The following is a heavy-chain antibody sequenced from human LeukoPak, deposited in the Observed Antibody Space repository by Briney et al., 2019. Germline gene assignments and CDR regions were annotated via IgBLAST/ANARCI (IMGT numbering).Heavy chain of an antibody. J-gene: IGHJ4*02. CDR3: ASSCDYVWGSYRYEFLNYFDY. V-gene: IGHV1-69*13. CDR2: IIPIFGTA. CDR1: GGTFSSYA. Sequence: SVKVSCKASGGTFSSYAISWVRQAPGQGLEWMGGIIPIFGTANYAQKFQGRVTITADESTSTAYMELSSLRSEDTAVYYCASSCDYVWGSYRYEFLNYFDYWGQGTLVTVSS. D-gene: IGHD3-16*02.